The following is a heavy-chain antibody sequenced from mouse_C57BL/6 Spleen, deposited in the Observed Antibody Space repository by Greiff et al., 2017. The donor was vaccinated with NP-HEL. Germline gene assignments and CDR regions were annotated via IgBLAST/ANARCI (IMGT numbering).Heavy chain of an antibody. V-gene: IGHV5-6*01. CDR1: GFTFSSYG. D-gene: IGHD1-1*01. CDR2: ISSGGSYT. CDR3: ARHAITTEYYFDY. J-gene: IGHJ2*01. Sequence: EVKLMESGGDLVKPGGSLKLSCAASGFTFSSYGMSWVRQTPDKRLEWVATISSGGSYTYYPDSVKGRFTISRDNAKNTLYLQMSSLKSEDTAMYYCARHAITTEYYFDYWGQGTTLTVSS.